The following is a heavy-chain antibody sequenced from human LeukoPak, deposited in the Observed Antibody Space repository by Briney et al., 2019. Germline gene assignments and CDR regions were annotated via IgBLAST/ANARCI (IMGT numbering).Heavy chain of an antibody. D-gene: IGHD4-17*01. CDR3: ARDRDGDYGFDAFDM. CDR2: ISASGNTI. J-gene: IGHJ3*02. CDR1: GFTFSSYE. V-gene: IGHV3-48*03. Sequence: GGSLRLSCAASGFTFSSYEMNWVRQAPGKGLEWVPYISASGNTIYYAESVKGRFNMSRDNAKNSLYLQMNSLRVDDTAVYYCARDRDGDYGFDAFDMWGQGTMVTVSS.